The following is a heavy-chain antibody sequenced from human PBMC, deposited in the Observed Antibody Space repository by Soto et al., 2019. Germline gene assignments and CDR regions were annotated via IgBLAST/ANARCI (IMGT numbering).Heavy chain of an antibody. CDR3: ARDNDPLQFGGNYYYSINV. Sequence: QVHLVQSGAEVKEPGSSVKVSCKASGGTFSSYAISWLRQAPGQGLEWMGGIIPLFRTPDYAHKLQGRVTITSDESTSTAYMELSRLRSADTAGYYCARDNDPLQFGGNYYYSINVWGQGPRVNVSS. CDR2: IIPLFRTP. V-gene: IGHV1-69*05. J-gene: IGHJ6*02. CDR1: GGTFSSYA. D-gene: IGHD4-4*01.